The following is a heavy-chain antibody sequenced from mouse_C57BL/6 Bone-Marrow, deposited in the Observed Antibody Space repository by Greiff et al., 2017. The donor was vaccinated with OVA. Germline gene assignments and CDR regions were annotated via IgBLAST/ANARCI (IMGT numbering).Heavy chain of an antibody. CDR1: GFTFSSYA. Sequence: EVQLQESGEGLVKPGGSLKLSCAASGFTFSSYAMSWVRQTPEKRLEWVAYISSGGDYIYYADTVKGRFTISRDNARNTLYLQMSSLKSEDTAMYYCTRERISSWYFDVWGTGTTVTVSS. V-gene: IGHV5-9-1*02. CDR3: TRERISSWYFDV. CDR2: ISSGGDYI. J-gene: IGHJ1*03.